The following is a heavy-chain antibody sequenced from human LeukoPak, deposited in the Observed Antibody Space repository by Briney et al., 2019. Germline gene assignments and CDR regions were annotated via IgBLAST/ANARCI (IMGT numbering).Heavy chain of an antibody. V-gene: IGHV3-21*01. J-gene: IGHJ4*02. D-gene: IGHD2-2*01. CDR3: ARWQAAPAALCLDY. CDR1: GFTFSSYS. Sequence: PGGSLRLSCAASGFTFSSYSMNWVRQAPGKGLEWVSSISSSSSYIYYADSVKGRFTISRDNAKNSLYLQMNSLRAEDTAVYYCARWQAAPAALCLDYWGQGTLVTVSS. CDR2: ISSSSSYI.